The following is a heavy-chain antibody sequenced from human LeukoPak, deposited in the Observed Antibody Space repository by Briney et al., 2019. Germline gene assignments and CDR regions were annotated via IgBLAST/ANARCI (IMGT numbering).Heavy chain of an antibody. Sequence: PSETLSLTCAVSGGSISSYYWGWIRQPPGKGLEWIGYIFYNESPNYSPSLKSRVTISVDTSKNQFSLRLSSVTAADTAVYYCARQIPLGYYYGMDVWGQGTAVTVSS. V-gene: IGHV4-59*08. J-gene: IGHJ6*02. D-gene: IGHD2-2*02. CDR3: ARQIPLGYYYGMDV. CDR2: IFYNESP. CDR1: GGSISSYY.